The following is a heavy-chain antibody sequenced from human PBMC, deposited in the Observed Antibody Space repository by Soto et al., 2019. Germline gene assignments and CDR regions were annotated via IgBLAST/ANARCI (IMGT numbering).Heavy chain of an antibody. CDR1: GFTFSNYG. V-gene: IGHV3-30*18. CDR2: ISYDGGSK. Sequence: PGGSLRLSCAASGFTFSNYGMHWVRQAPDKGLEWVALISYDGGSKYYADSVKGRFTISRDNYKNTLFLQMNSLRAEDTAVYYCSKLGVSADGMDVWGQGTTVTVSS. CDR3: SKLGVSADGMDV. J-gene: IGHJ6*02. D-gene: IGHD3-16*01.